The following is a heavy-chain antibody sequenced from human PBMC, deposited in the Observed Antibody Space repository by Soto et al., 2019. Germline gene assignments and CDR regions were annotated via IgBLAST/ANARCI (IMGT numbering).Heavy chain of an antibody. V-gene: IGHV4-31*03. J-gene: IGHJ4*02. CDR1: GGSFSSGDYY. Sequence: QVQMQESGPGQVKPSQTLSLTCTVSGGSFSSGDYYWSWIRQHPGKGLEWIGYIYSSGSTYYNPSLKSRVTISVDTSKKQFSIELSSVTAAETAVYYCAIGTGNWKFWYYFDYLGQGTLVTVSS. CDR2: IYSSGST. D-gene: IGHD1-20*01. CDR3: AIGTGNWKFWYYFDY.